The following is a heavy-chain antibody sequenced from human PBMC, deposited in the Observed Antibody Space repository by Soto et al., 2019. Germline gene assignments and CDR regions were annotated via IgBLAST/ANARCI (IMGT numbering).Heavy chain of an antibody. V-gene: IGHV4-59*01. Sequence: PSETLSLTCTVSGGSISSYYWSWIRQPPGKGLEWIGYIYYSGSTNYNPSLKSRVTISVDTSKKHFSLKLSSVTAADTAVYYCARVGGSGSYYQEYFQHWGQGTLVTVSS. D-gene: IGHD3-10*01. CDR1: GGSISSYY. J-gene: IGHJ1*01. CDR2: IYYSGST. CDR3: ARVGGSGSYYQEYFQH.